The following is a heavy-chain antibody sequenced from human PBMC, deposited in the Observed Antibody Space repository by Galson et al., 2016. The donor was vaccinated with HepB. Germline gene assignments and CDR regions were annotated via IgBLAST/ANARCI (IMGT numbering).Heavy chain of an antibody. CDR2: SLYSGST. D-gene: IGHD2-2*02. V-gene: IGHV4-61*01. CDR3: AREISGYCSSTSCYTGGDF. CDR1: GGSVSSNFYY. Sequence: ETLSLTCTVSGGSVSSNFYYWSWIRQPPGKGLEWIGYSLYSGSTSYNPSLKSRVTISVDTSKNQFSLKLSSVTAADTAVYYCAREISGYCSSTSCYTGGDFWGQGILVTASS. J-gene: IGHJ4*02.